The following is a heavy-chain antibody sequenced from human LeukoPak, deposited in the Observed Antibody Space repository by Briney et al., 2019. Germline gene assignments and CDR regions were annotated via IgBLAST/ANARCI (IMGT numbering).Heavy chain of an antibody. V-gene: IGHV4-4*07. Sequence: SETLSLTCTVSGDSINSYYWSWIRQPAGKGLEWIGRIYSSGSTNYNPSLKSRVTMSVDTSKNQFSLKLSSVTAADTAVYYCASADYGGPFDYWGQGTLVTVSS. CDR3: ASADYGGPFDY. D-gene: IGHD4-23*01. J-gene: IGHJ4*02. CDR2: IYSSGST. CDR1: GDSINSYY.